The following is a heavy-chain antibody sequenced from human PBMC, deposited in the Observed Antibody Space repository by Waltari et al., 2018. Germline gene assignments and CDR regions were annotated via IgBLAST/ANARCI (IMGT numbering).Heavy chain of an antibody. V-gene: IGHV1-18*01. CDR3: ARPRYSSSWYEWYFDL. CDR1: GYTFTSYD. Sequence: QVQLVQSGAEVKKPGASVKVSCKASGYTFTSYDINWVRQATGQGLEWMGWISAYNGNTNYVQKLQGRVTMTTDTATSTAYMELRSLRSDDTAVYYCARPRYSSSWYEWYFDLWGRGTLVTVSS. D-gene: IGHD6-13*01. CDR2: ISAYNGNT. J-gene: IGHJ2*01.